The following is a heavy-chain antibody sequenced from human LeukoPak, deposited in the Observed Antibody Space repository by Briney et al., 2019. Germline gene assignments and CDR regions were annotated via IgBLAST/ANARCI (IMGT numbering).Heavy chain of an antibody. CDR1: GFTFSSYW. CDR2: IKQDGSEK. CDR3: ARVRYSGYETNDY. Sequence: GGSLRLSCAASGFTFSSYWMSWVRQAPGKGLKWVANIKQDGSEKYYVDSVKGRFTISRDNAKNSLYLQMNSLRAEDTAVYYCARVRYSGYETNDYWGQGTLVTVSS. J-gene: IGHJ4*02. V-gene: IGHV3-7*01. D-gene: IGHD5-12*01.